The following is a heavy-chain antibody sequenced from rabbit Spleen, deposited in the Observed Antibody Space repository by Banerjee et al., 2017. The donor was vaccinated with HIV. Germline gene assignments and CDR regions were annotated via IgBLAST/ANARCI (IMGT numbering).Heavy chain of an antibody. CDR1: GIDFSSYYY. V-gene: IGHV1S43*01. J-gene: IGHJ4*01. CDR2: IYTSSGST. D-gene: IGHD2-1*01. CDR3: ARGDSYDDYGDYVPLNYFNL. Sequence: QLEESGGGLVKPGGTLTLTCKASGIDFSSYYYMCWVRQAPGKGLELIACIYTSSGSTWYASWVNGRFTISRSTSLNTVDLKMTSLTAADTATYFCARGDSYDDYGDYVPLNYFNLWGQGTLVTVS.